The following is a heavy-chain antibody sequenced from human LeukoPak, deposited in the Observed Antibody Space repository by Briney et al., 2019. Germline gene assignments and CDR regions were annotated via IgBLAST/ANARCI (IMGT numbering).Heavy chain of an antibody. CDR3: ARDRFRGWYLGSPSPYGMDV. J-gene: IGHJ6*02. CDR2: IYYSGST. Sequence: NPSETLSLTCTVSGGSISSYYWSWIRQPPGKGLEWIGYIYYSGSTNYDPSLKSRVTISVDTSKNQFSLKLSSVTAADTAVYYCARDRFRGWYLGSPSPYGMDVWGQGTTVTVSS. D-gene: IGHD6-19*01. V-gene: IGHV4-59*01. CDR1: GGSISSYY.